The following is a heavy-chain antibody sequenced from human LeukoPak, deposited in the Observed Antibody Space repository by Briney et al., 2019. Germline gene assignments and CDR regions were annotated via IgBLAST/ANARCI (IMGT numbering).Heavy chain of an antibody. CDR1: GGSISSSSYY. V-gene: IGHV4-39*01. CDR3: ASRRASVAAAGSFDY. D-gene: IGHD6-13*01. J-gene: IGHJ4*02. Sequence: SETLSLTCTVSGGSISSSSYYWGWIRQPPGKGLEWIGNIYYSGSTYYNPSLKSRVTISVDTSKNQFSLKLSSVTAADTAVYYCASRRASVAAAGSFDYWGQGTLVTVSS. CDR2: IYYSGST.